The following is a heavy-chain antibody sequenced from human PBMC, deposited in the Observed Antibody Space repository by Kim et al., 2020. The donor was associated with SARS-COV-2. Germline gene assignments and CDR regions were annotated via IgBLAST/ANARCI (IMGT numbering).Heavy chain of an antibody. CDR1: GGSISSGGYY. D-gene: IGHD6-13*01. CDR2: IYYSGST. V-gene: IGHV4-31*03. CDR3: ARAGIAAAGKYGMDV. Sequence: SETLSLTCTVSGGSISSGGYYWSWIRQHPGKGLEWIGYIYYSGSTYYNPSLKSRVTISVDTSKNQFSLKLSSVTAADTAVYYCARAGIAAAGKYGMDVWGQGTTVTVSS. J-gene: IGHJ6*02.